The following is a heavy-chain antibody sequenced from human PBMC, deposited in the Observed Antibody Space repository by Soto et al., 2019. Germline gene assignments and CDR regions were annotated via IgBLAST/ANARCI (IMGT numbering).Heavy chain of an antibody. D-gene: IGHD6-13*01. J-gene: IGHJ4*02. CDR2: IVVGSGNT. CDR1: GFAFTSSA. CDR3: AAFGAPAAGGFDY. Sequence: GPSVKVSCKASGFAFTSSAVQWVRQARGQRLEWIGWIVVGSGNTNYAQKFQERVTITRDMSTSTAYMELSSLISEDTAVYYCAAFGAPAAGGFDYSGEGTLVTGSS. V-gene: IGHV1-58*01.